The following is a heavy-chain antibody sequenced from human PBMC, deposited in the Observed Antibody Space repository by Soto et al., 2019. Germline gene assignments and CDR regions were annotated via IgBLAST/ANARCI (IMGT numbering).Heavy chain of an antibody. CDR2: IDGSGATT. CDR1: GFSFTSFV. J-gene: IGHJ4*02. Sequence: GGSLRLSCAASGFSFTSFVMSWVRQAPGKGLEWVSSIDGSGATTYYADSVKGRFTVSKDNSRTTLYLQMSSLRAEDTATYYCAEGGDFDYWGRGALVTAPQ. D-gene: IGHD2-15*01. V-gene: IGHV3-23*01. CDR3: AEGGDFDY.